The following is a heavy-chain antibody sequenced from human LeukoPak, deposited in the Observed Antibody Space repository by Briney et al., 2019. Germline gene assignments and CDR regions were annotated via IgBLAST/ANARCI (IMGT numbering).Heavy chain of an antibody. V-gene: IGHV1-69*13. CDR2: IIPIFGTA. CDR3: ARDSSDFRNLIPH. J-gene: IGHJ1*01. Sequence: ASVKVSCKASGGTFSSYAISWVRQAPGQGLEWMGGIIPIFGTAKYAQKFQGRVTITADESTSTAYMELSSLRSEDTAVYYCARDSSDFRNLIPHWGQGTLVTVSS. CDR1: GGTFSSYA. D-gene: IGHD1-14*01.